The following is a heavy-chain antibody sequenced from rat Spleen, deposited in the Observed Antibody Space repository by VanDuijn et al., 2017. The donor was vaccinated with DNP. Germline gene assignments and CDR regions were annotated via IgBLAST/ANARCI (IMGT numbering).Heavy chain of an antibody. Sequence: QVQLKESGPGLVQPSQTLSLTCTVSGFSVTNYGVSWVRQPPGKGLEWIAAMSSGGGTYYNLGLKSRLSISRDTSKSQVFLKMNSLQTEDTAFYFCTREDYSDYIYSFAFWGQGTLVTVSS. CDR3: TREDYSDYIYSFAF. D-gene: IGHD1-2*01. V-gene: IGHV2-6*01. J-gene: IGHJ3*01. CDR2: MSSGGGT. CDR1: GFSVTNYG.